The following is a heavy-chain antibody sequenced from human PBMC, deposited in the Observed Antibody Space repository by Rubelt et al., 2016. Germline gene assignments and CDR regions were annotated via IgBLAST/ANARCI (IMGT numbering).Heavy chain of an antibody. V-gene: IGHV3-23*04. J-gene: IGHJ4*02. CDR2: ISGSGGRT. Sequence: EVQLVESGGGLVQPGGSLRLSCAASGFPFITSAMSWVRQAPGKVLEWVPRISGSGGRTYYYALVHVSTPTPRDNSKNTLYRQRTSRGAEDTALDCVAKAPRGGSAYDYWGQGTLVSVSS. D-gene: IGHD6-25*01. CDR1: GFPFITSA. CDR3: AKAPRGGSAYDY.